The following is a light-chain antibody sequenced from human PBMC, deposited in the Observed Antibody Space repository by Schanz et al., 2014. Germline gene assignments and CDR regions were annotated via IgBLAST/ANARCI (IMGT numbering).Light chain of an antibody. CDR1: QSVGSAF. CDR2: DTS. J-gene: IGKJ5*01. Sequence: EIVLTQSPDTLSLSPGERVTLSCRASQSVGSAFLAWYQQKPGQAPRLLMYDTSNRATGIPARFSGSGSGTDFTLTISSLEPEDFAVYYCQQRSNWPPITFGQGTRLEIK. CDR3: QQRSNWPPIT. V-gene: IGKV3-11*01.